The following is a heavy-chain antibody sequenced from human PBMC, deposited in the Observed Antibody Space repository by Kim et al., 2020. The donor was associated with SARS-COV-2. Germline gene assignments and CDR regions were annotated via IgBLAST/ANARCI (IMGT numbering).Heavy chain of an antibody. V-gene: IGHV3-30*04. CDR2: ISYDGSNK. CDR1: GFTFSSYA. J-gene: IGHJ4*02. CDR3: ARGSNGEYYYDSSGYSDFDY. Sequence: GGSLRLSCADSGFTFSSYAMHWVRQAPGKGLEWVAVISYDGSNKYYADSVKGRFTISRDNSKNTLYLQMNSLRAEDTAVYYCARGSNGEYYYDSSGYSDFDYWGQGTLVTVSS. D-gene: IGHD3-22*01.